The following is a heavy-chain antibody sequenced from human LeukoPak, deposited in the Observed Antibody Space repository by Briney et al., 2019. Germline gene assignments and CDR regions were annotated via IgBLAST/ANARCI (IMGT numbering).Heavy chain of an antibody. CDR2: ISSSGSTI. V-gene: IGHV3-48*03. Sequence: GGSLRLSCAASGFTSSSYEMNWVRQGPGKGLEWVSYISSSGSTIYYADSVKGRFTISRDNAKNSLYLQMNSLRAEDTAVYYCARDPHYYDSSGYVTNYYGMDVWGQGTTVTVSS. J-gene: IGHJ6*02. CDR3: ARDPHYYDSSGYVTNYYGMDV. CDR1: GFTSSSYE. D-gene: IGHD3-22*01.